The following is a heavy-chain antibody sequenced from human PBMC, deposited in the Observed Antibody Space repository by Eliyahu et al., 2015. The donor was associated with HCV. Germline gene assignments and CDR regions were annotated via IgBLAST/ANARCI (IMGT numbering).Heavy chain of an antibody. CDR2: IYYSGST. CDR3: ARHTGGHCSGGSCYSDAFDI. CDR1: GGSISSSSYY. V-gene: IGHV4-39*01. J-gene: IGHJ3*02. Sequence: QLQLQESGPGLVKPSETLSLTCTVSGGSISSSSYYWGWXRQPPGKGLXXXGSIYYSGSTYYNPSLKSRVTISVDTSKNQFSLKLSSVTAADTAVYYCARHTGGHCSGGSCYSDAFDIWGQGTMVTVSS. D-gene: IGHD2-15*01.